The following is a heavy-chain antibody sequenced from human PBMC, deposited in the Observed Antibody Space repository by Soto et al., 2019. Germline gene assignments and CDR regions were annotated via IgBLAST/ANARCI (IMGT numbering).Heavy chain of an antibody. D-gene: IGHD3-9*01. J-gene: IGHJ4*02. V-gene: IGHV1-18*01. CDR2: ISGYNGNT. CDR3: ATTPYSDLARLDF. Sequence: QVQLVQSGDEVKKAGASVKVSCNPSGYSFHAYGITWVRQAPGQGLEWMGWISGYNGNTNYAQRLQGRVTLTTDTSTSTAYMELRGLRSDDTAVYYCATTPYSDLARLDFWGQGTRVTVSS. CDR1: GYSFHAYG.